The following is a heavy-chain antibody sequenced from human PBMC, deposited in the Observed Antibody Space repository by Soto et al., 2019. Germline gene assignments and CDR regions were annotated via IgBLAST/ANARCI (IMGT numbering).Heavy chain of an antibody. J-gene: IGHJ5*02. V-gene: IGHV3-30*18. D-gene: IGHD6-19*01. CDR3: AKDLYGAGWYNYFDP. CDR2: ISHDGGAK. Sequence: QVHLVESGGGVVQPGRSLRLSCAASGFTFSTTGMHWVRQAPGKGLEWVALISHDGGAKYYTDSVKGRFTISRDTSKTTLYLQMNSLRPEDTAMYHCAKDLYGAGWYNYFDPWGQGTLVTVSS. CDR1: GFTFSTTG.